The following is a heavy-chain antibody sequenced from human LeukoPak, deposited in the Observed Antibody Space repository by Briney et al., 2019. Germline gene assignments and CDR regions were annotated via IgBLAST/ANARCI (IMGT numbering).Heavy chain of an antibody. CDR1: GFAFRSYG. CDR3: ARVAGHDIRGLITYYFAD. CDR2: IWYDGSNK. D-gene: IGHD3-10*01. V-gene: IGHV3-33*01. Sequence: GRSLRLSCAASGFAFRSYGMQWVRQAPGKGLEWVAIIWYDGSNKYYADSVKGRFTISRDNSKNMLYSQMNSLRAEDTAVYYCARVAGHDIRGLITYYFADWGQGTLVTVSS. J-gene: IGHJ4*02.